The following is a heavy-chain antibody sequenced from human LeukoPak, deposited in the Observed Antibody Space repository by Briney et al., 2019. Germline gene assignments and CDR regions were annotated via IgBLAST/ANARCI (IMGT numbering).Heavy chain of an antibody. V-gene: IGHV4-61*01. CDR1: GGSVSSGNYY. D-gene: IGHD1-14*01. J-gene: IGHJ4*02. CDR3: ARGYYYVDY. CDR2: IYYSGSI. Sequence: SQTLSLTCTVSGGSVSSGNYYWNWIRQPPGKGLEWIGYIYYSGSINYNPSLKSRVTISVETSKSQFSLKLSSVTAADTAVYNCARGYYYVDYWGQGILVTVSS.